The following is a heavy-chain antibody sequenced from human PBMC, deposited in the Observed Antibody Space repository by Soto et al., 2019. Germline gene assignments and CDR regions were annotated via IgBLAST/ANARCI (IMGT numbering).Heavy chain of an antibody. CDR2: INHSGST. CDR3: ARGPLRYYYDSSGYYYGLDY. Sequence: SETLSLTCAVYGGSFSGYYWSWIRQPPGKGLEWIGEINHSGSTNYNPSLKSRVTISVDTSKNQFSLKLSSVTAADTAVYYCARGPLRYYYDSSGYYYGLDYWGQGTLVTVSS. J-gene: IGHJ4*02. D-gene: IGHD3-22*01. CDR1: GGSFSGYY. V-gene: IGHV4-34*01.